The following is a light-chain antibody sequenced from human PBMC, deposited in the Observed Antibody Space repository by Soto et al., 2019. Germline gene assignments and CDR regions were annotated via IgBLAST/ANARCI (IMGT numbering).Light chain of an antibody. Sequence: DIQMTQAPSSVSASVGDRVTITCRASQGISSWLAWYQHKPGKAPKLLIYAASSLQSGVPSRFSGSGSGTDFTLTISSLHPEDFATYYCQQANSFPYTFGQGTKVEIK. CDR2: AAS. CDR1: QGISSW. CDR3: QQANSFPYT. V-gene: IGKV1-12*01. J-gene: IGKJ2*01.